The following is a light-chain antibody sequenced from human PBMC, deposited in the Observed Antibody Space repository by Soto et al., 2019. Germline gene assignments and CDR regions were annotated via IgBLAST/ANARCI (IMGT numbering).Light chain of an antibody. CDR3: QQSYSTTWT. Sequence: IPLTQCPSSLSASVGDSVTITCRASQRFXSNLNWYQQKPGKAPKVLXAYASSLQRGGPSRFSGSGSVTDFTPTISSLQPEDFATYYCQQSYSTTWTFGQGTKVDIK. V-gene: IGKV1-39*01. J-gene: IGKJ1*01. CDR2: YAS. CDR1: QRFXSN.